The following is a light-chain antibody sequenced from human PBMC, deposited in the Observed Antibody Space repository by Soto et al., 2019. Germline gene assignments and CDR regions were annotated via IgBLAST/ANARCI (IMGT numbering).Light chain of an antibody. J-gene: IGKJ1*01. CDR1: QTVSSS. CDR3: QQYNNWPV. Sequence: EIVLTQSPATLSLSPGERATLSCRASQTVSSSLAWYQQKPGQAPRLLIYAASTRATGIPARFSGSGSGTEFTLTISSLQSEDFAVYYCQQYNNWPVFGQGTKVDIK. CDR2: AAS. V-gene: IGKV3-15*01.